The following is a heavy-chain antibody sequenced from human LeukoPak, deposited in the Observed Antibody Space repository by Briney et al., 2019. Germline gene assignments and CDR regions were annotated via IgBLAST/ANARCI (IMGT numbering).Heavy chain of an antibody. D-gene: IGHD1-26*01. V-gene: IGHV3-23*01. CDR3: AKDLGRYRNNYFDY. J-gene: IGHJ4*02. Sequence: GGSLRLSCAASGFTFNSYAMSWVRQAPEKGLEWVATISGSGGGTYYADSVKGRFTISRDDSKNTLYLQMNSLRAEDTAVYYCAKDLGRYRNNYFDYWGQGTLVTVSS. CDR2: ISGSGGGT. CDR1: GFTFNSYA.